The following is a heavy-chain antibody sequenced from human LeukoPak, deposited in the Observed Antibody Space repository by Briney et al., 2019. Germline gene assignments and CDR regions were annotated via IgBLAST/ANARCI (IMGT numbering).Heavy chain of an antibody. CDR2: INESGDDT. Sequence: GSLRLSCAASGFTFSSYAMSWVRQAPGKGLEWVSAINESGDDTYYADSVKGRFTISRDNSKSTLYLQLNSLRAEDTAVYYCAKGIHSTGYYPFDYWGQGTLVIVSS. V-gene: IGHV3-23*01. CDR1: GFTFSSYA. D-gene: IGHD3-22*01. J-gene: IGHJ4*02. CDR3: AKGIHSTGYYPFDY.